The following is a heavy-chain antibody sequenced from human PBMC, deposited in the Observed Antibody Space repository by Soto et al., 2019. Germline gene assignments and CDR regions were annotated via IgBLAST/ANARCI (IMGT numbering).Heavy chain of an antibody. D-gene: IGHD3-22*01. Sequence: PGGSLRLSCTASGFTFGDYAMSWFRQAPGKGLEWVGFIRSKTDGGTTDYAAPVKGRFTISRDDSKNTLYLQMNSLKTEDTAVYYCTTDPVTMIVVVPSSGWGQGTLVTVSS. J-gene: IGHJ4*02. CDR1: GFTFGDYA. CDR2: IRSKTDGGTT. CDR3: TTDPVTMIVVVPSSG. V-gene: IGHV3-49*03.